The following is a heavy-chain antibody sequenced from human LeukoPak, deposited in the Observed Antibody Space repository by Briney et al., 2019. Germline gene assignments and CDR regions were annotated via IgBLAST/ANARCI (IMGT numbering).Heavy chain of an antibody. CDR1: GYTFTSYG. D-gene: IGHD3-10*01. Sequence: GASVKVSCKASGYTFTSYGFNWVRQAPGQGLEWLGRIIPILGIANYAQKFQGRVTITADKSTSTAYMELSSLRSEDTAVYYCARDGLYGSGRGYYYGMDVWGQGTTVTVSS. CDR2: IIPILGIA. V-gene: IGHV1-69*04. CDR3: ARDGLYGSGRGYYYGMDV. J-gene: IGHJ6*02.